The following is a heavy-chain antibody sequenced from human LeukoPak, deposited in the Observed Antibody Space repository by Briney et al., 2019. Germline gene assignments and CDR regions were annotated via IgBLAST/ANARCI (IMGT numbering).Heavy chain of an antibody. CDR2: IYYSGST. CDR3: ARDGNPFDY. J-gene: IGHJ4*02. Sequence: SETLSLTCTVSGGSISSYYWSWIRQPPGKGLEWVGYIYYSGSTNYNPSLKSRVTISVDTSKNQFSLKLSSVTAADTAVYYCARDGNPFDYWGQGTLVTVSS. CDR1: GGSISSYY. V-gene: IGHV4-59*01.